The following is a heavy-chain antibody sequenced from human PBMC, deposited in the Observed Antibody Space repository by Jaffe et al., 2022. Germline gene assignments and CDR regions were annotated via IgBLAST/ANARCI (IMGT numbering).Heavy chain of an antibody. J-gene: IGHJ4*02. Sequence: EVQLVESGGGLVQPGRSLRLSCTASGFTFGDYAMSWVRQAPGKGLEWVGFIRSKAYGGTTEYAASVKGRFTISRDDSKSIAYLQMNSLKTEDTAVYYCTRRPIGEFYFDYWGQGTLVTVSS. CDR1: GFTFGDYA. D-gene: IGHD3-10*01. CDR2: IRSKAYGGTT. V-gene: IGHV3-49*04. CDR3: TRRPIGEFYFDY.